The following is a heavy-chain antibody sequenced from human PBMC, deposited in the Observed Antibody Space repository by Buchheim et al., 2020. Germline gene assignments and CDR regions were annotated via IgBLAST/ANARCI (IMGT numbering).Heavy chain of an antibody. CDR2: INQDGSEK. V-gene: IGHV3-7*01. Sequence: EVQLVESGGGLVQPGGSLRLSCAASGFTFSSSWMGWVRQAPGKGLEWVAYINQDGSEKYYVDSVKGRFSISRDNAKNSLYLQMNSLGAEDTAVYYCASGRALDYWGQGTL. CDR3: ASGRALDY. CDR1: GFTFSSSW. J-gene: IGHJ4*02.